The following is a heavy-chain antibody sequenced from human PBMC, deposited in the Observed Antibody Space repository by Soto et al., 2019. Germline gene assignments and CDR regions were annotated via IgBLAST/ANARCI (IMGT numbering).Heavy chain of an antibody. D-gene: IGHD3-10*02. CDR2: IIPILAIA. J-gene: IGHJ6*02. V-gene: IGHV1-69*02. CDR3: ARDVLAVGNGMAV. CDR1: GGTFSSYT. Sequence: QVQLVQSGAEVKKPGSSVKVSCKASGGTFSSYTISWVRQAPGQGLEWMGRIIPILAIANYAQKFQGRVTITPDKSTSTAYMALISLRSEDTAVYYCARDVLAVGNGMAVWGHGTTVTVSS.